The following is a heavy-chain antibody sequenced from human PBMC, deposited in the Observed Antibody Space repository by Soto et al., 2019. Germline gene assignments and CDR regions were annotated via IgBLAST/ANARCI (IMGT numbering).Heavy chain of an antibody. V-gene: IGHV1-8*01. CDR1: GYTFTSYD. CDR3: ARERTGTTSMDV. D-gene: IGHD1-1*01. J-gene: IGHJ6*02. Sequence: QVQLVQSGAEVKKPGASVKVSCKASGYTFTSYDINWVRQATGQGLEWMGWMNPNSGNTGYAQKFQGRVTMTRDTSRSTAYMELSSLRSEDTAVYYCARERTGTTSMDVWGQGTTVTVSS. CDR2: MNPNSGNT.